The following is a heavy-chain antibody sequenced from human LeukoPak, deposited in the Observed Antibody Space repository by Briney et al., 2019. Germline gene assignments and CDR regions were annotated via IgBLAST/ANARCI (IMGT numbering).Heavy chain of an antibody. D-gene: IGHD2-2*01. J-gene: IGHJ4*02. CDR1: GFTFTSYD. CDR3: ARDESCSSTRCYGTYFDY. Sequence: GASVKVSCKASGFTFTSYDINWVRQAPGQGLEWMGWISAYNGKTNYAQKLQGRVTMTTDTSTSTAYMELRSLRSDDTAVYYCARDESCSSTRCYGTYFDYWGQGTLVTVSS. V-gene: IGHV1-18*01. CDR2: ISAYNGKT.